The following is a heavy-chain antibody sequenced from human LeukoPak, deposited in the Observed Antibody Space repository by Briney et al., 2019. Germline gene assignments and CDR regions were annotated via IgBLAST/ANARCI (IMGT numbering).Heavy chain of an antibody. CDR1: GGSISSSDYY. V-gene: IGHV4-39*07. CDR2: IYHSGST. J-gene: IGHJ5*02. Sequence: SETLSLTCTISGGSISSSDYYWGWIRQPPGKGLEWIGSIYHSGSTYYNPSLKSRVTISVDTSKNQFSLKLSSVTVADTAVYYCARIYYGDNWFDPWGQGTLVTVSS. D-gene: IGHD3-10*01. CDR3: ARIYYGDNWFDP.